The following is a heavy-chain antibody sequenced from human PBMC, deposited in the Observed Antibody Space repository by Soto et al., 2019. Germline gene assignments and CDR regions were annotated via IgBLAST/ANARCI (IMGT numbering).Heavy chain of an antibody. D-gene: IGHD2-21*02. J-gene: IGHJ4*02. CDR2: ISSSSSYI. CDR3: ARDSAVVTAMNLDY. CDR1: GFTFSSYR. Sequence: EVQLVESGGGLVKPGGSLRLSCAASGFTFSSYRMNWVRQAPGKGLEWVSSISSSSSYIYYADSVKGRFTISRDNAKNSLYLQMNSLRAEDTAVYYCARDSAVVTAMNLDYWGQGTLVTVSS. V-gene: IGHV3-21*01.